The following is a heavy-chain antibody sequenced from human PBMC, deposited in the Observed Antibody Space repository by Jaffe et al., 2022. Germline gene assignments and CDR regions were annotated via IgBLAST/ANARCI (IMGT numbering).Heavy chain of an antibody. CDR3: ARDGDLLTGDLYYYYMDV. Sequence: QVQLQESGPGLVKPSETLSLTCTVSGGSISSYYWSWIRQPPGKGLEWIGYIYYSGSTNYNPSLKSRVTISVDTSKNQFSLKLSSVTAADTAVYYCARDGDLLTGDLYYYYMDVWGKGTTVTVSS. D-gene: IGHD7-27*01. CDR2: IYYSGST. V-gene: IGHV4-59*01. J-gene: IGHJ6*03. CDR1: GGSISSYY.